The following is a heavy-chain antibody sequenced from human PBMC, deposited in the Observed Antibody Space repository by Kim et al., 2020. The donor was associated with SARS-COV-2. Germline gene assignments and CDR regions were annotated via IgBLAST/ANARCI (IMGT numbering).Heavy chain of an antibody. J-gene: IGHJ4*02. V-gene: IGHV3-7*01. CDR3: ATSSRGTYGYDYTGVPDY. CDR1: GFAFSSHW. Sequence: GGSLRLSCAASGFAFSSHWMSWVRQAPGKGLEWMANINQDGSEKHYVDSVQGRFTISRDNARNSLFLQMNSLRAEDTALYYCATSSRGTYGYDYTGVPDYGGQSTLVTVS. D-gene: IGHD3-22*01. CDR2: INQDGSEK.